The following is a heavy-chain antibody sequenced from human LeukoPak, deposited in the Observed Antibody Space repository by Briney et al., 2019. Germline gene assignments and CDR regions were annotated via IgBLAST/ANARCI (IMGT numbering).Heavy chain of an antibody. CDR2: IYTSGST. V-gene: IGHV4-61*02. D-gene: IGHD3-16*02. CDR1: GGSIASGSYY. Sequence: PSQTLSLTCTVSGGSIASGSYYWSWIRQPAGKGLEWIGRIYTSGSTNYNPSLKSRVTMSVDTSKNQFSLKLSSVTAADTAVYYCAAGAYVWGSYRHGAFDIWGQGTMVTVSS. J-gene: IGHJ3*02. CDR3: AAGAYVWGSYRHGAFDI.